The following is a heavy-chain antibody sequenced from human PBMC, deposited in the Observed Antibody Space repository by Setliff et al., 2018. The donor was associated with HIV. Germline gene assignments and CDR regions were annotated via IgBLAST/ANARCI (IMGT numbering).Heavy chain of an antibody. V-gene: IGHV1-69*05. D-gene: IGHD2-2*01. Sequence: GASVKVSCKASGGTFSSYAISWVRQAPGQGLEWMGGIIPIFGTANYAQKFQGRVTITRDTSATTAFMELSSLTSEDTAVYYCARDGCDSNRCYVYNWFDPWGQGTLVTVSS. CDR1: GGTFSSYA. CDR2: IIPIFGTA. CDR3: ARDGCDSNRCYVYNWFDP. J-gene: IGHJ5*02.